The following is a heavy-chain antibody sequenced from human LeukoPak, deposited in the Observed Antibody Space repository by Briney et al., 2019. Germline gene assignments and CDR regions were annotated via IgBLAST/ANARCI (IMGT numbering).Heavy chain of an antibody. CDR1: GFSISDYY. V-gene: IGHV3-11*04. J-gene: IGHJ3*01. D-gene: IGHD2-21*02. CDR3: ARDLYAAYCGGDCYPSDAFDV. CDR2: ITNSGITR. Sequence: GGSLRLSCAASGFSISDYYMSWIRQAPGKGLEWGSYITNSGITRDYTDSVKGRFTISRDNAKNSLYLQMNSLRAEDTAVYYCARDLYAAYCGGDCYPSDAFDVWGQGTVVTVSS.